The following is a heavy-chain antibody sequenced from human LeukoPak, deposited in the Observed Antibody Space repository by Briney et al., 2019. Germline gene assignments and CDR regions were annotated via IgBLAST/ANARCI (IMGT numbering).Heavy chain of an antibody. Sequence: PSETLSLTCTVSGGSISSSSYYWGWIRQPPGKGLEWIGSIYYSGSTYYNPSLKSRVTISVDTSKNQFSLKLSSVTAADTAVYYCARARYRQLGLFWFDPWGQGTLVTVSS. CDR1: GGSISSSSYY. V-gene: IGHV4-39*07. CDR3: ARARYRQLGLFWFDP. CDR2: IYYSGST. D-gene: IGHD5-18*01. J-gene: IGHJ5*02.